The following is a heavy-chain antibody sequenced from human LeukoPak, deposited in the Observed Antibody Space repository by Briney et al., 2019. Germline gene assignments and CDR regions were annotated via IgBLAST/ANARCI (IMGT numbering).Heavy chain of an antibody. CDR1: GYSFTSYW. V-gene: IGHV5-51*01. CDR2: IYPGDSDT. D-gene: IGHD2-21*02. Sequence: GESLKISCKGSGYSFTSYWIGWVRQLPGKGLEWMGIIYPGDSDTRYSPSFQGQVTISADKSISTAYLQWSSLKASDTAMYYCARPNGAYCGGDCYDAFDIWGQGTMVTVSS. CDR3: ARPNGAYCGGDCYDAFDI. J-gene: IGHJ3*02.